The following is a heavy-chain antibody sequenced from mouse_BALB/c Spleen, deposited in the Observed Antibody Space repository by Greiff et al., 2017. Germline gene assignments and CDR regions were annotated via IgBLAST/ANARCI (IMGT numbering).Heavy chain of an antibody. CDR1: GYSITSDYA. CDR3: ARWDYDYIYAMDY. J-gene: IGHJ4*01. V-gene: IGHV3-2*02. Sequence: VRLKQSGPGLVKPSQSLSLTCSVTGYSITSDYAWNWIRQFPGNKLEWMGYISYSGSTSYNPSLKSRISITRDTSKNQFFLQLNSVTTEDTATYYCARWDYDYIYAMDYWGQGTSVTVSS. D-gene: IGHD2-4*01. CDR2: ISYSGST.